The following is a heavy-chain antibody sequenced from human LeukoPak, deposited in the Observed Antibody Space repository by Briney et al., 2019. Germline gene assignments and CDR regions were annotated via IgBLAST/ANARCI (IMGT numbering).Heavy chain of an antibody. CDR1: GYSFTNYG. CDR2: VYPGDSDT. D-gene: IGHD4-11*01. J-gene: IGHJ6*02. Sequence: GESLKISCKDSGYSFTNYGIGWVRQMPGKGLEWIGIVYPGDSDTRYSPSFQGQVTISADKSISTAYLQWSSLKASDTAMYYCARALGVTTWNVGNSYYYYGMDVWGQGTAVTVSS. CDR3: ARALGVTTWNVGNSYYYYGMDV. V-gene: IGHV5-51*01.